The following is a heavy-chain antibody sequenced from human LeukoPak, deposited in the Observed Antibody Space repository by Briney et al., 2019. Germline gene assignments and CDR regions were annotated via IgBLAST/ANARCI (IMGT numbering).Heavy chain of an antibody. D-gene: IGHD4-23*01. CDR3: AKDWYADFGGDFFDY. Sequence: LPGGSLRLSCAASGFTFRSDAISWVRQAPGEGLEWVSFISGSSGSTYYADSARGRFTISRDNSKNTVYLQMDSLRAEDTAIYYCAKDWYADFGGDFFDYWGQGTLVTVSS. J-gene: IGHJ4*02. CDR1: GFTFRSDA. CDR2: ISGSSGST. V-gene: IGHV3-23*01.